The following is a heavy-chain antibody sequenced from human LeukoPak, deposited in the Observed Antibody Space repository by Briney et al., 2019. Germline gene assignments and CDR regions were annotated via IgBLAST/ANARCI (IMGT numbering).Heavy chain of an antibody. CDR1: GFTFSSYA. V-gene: IGHV3-23*01. Sequence: GGSLRLSCAASGFTFSSYAMTWVRQAPGKGLEWVSSIGGNTYYTDSVKGRCTISRDNSRNTVYLQMNSLRAEDTALYFCGKDPNGDYVGAFDFWGPGTMVTVSS. D-gene: IGHD4-17*01. CDR3: GKDPNGDYVGAFDF. CDR2: IGGNT. J-gene: IGHJ3*01.